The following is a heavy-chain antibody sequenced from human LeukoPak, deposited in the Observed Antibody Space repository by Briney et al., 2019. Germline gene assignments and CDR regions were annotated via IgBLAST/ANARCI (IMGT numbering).Heavy chain of an antibody. J-gene: IGHJ4*02. V-gene: IGHV3-33*03. CDR2: IWFDGIRK. D-gene: IGHD3-10*01. CDR1: GFTFSNYG. Sequence: PGGSLRLSCAASGFTFSNYGMHWVRQVPGKGLEWVAAIWFDGIRKYYADSVKGRLTISRDNAKNTLYLQMNNLRDEDTAVYYCAGKTSGAVPIIWGQGTLVTVSS. CDR3: AGKTSGAVPII.